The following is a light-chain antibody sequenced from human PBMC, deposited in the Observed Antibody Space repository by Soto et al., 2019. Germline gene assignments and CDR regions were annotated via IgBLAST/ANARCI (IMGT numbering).Light chain of an antibody. CDR3: QQRSNWPPGIT. V-gene: IGKV3D-20*02. CDR1: QSVSSSY. J-gene: IGKJ5*01. Sequence: ERVLTHCPGTLSLSPGDSATLSCRASQSVSSSYLAWYQQKPCQAPRLLIYDASNRATGIPARFSGSGSGTDFTLNISSLEPEDFAVSYCQQRSNWPPGITFGQGTRLEIK. CDR2: DAS.